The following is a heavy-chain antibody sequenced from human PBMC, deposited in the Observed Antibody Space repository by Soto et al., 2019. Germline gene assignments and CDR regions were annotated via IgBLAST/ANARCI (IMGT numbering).Heavy chain of an antibody. CDR3: ARDQTGITTTGGGRIDH. V-gene: IGHV3-30*14. CDR2: VSFDGSNK. D-gene: IGHD1-20*01. J-gene: IGHJ4*02. Sequence: QVQLVESGGGVVQPGRSLRLSCAASGFTFSTHAMHWVRQAPGKGLECVAIVSFDGSNKYYADSVKGRFTLSRDNSKNSHYLQMSGLTPEETAVYYGARDQTGITTTGGGRIDHWGQGTLVTVSS. CDR1: GFTFSTHA.